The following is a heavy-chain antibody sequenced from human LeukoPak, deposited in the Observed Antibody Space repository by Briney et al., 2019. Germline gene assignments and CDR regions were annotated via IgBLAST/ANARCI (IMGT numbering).Heavy chain of an antibody. CDR2: IYYSGGT. Sequence: KPSETLSLTCTVSGGSISNYYWSWIRQPPGKGLEWIGYIYYSGGTNYNPSLKSRVTISVDTSKNQFSLKLSSVTAADTAVYYCARGYSSSWHGDWFDPWGQGTLVTVSS. D-gene: IGHD6-13*01. CDR1: GGSISNYY. V-gene: IGHV4-59*08. CDR3: ARGYSSSWHGDWFDP. J-gene: IGHJ5*02.